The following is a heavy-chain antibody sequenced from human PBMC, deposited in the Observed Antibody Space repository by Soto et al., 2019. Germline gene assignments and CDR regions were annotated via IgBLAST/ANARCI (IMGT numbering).Heavy chain of an antibody. CDR2: ISDSGGST. J-gene: IGHJ5*02. D-gene: IGHD2-15*01. CDR1: GFTFSSYA. CDR3: AKVALVVAASDNWFDP. Sequence: EVQLLESGGGLVQPGGSLRLSCAASGFTFSSYAMSWVRQAPGKGLEWVSAISDSGGSTYYADSVKGRFTISRDNSKNTLYVQMNSLRAEDTAVYYCAKVALVVAASDNWFDPWGQGTLVTVSS. V-gene: IGHV3-23*01.